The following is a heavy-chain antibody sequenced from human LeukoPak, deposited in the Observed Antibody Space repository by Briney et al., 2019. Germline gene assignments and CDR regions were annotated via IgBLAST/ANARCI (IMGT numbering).Heavy chain of an antibody. Sequence: GGSLRLSCAASGFTFDDYAMHWVRQAPGKGLEWVSGISWNSGSIGYADSVKGRFTISRDNAKNSLYLQMNSLRAGDTALYYCAKDSVAYYYDSSGYYYAFDIWGQGTMVTVSS. V-gene: IGHV3-9*01. J-gene: IGHJ3*02. D-gene: IGHD3-22*01. CDR3: AKDSVAYYYDSSGYYYAFDI. CDR1: GFTFDDYA. CDR2: ISWNSGSI.